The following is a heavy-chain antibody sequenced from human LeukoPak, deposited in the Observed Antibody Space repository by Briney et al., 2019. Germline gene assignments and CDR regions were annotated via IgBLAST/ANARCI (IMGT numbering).Heavy chain of an antibody. CDR3: ARRYCSGADCYGGDSYYYMDV. CDR1: GGSFSGYY. V-gene: IGHV4-39*01. D-gene: IGHD2-2*01. CDR2: LYYSGRT. J-gene: IGHJ6*03. Sequence: SETLSLTCAVYGGSFSGYYWGWIRQPPGKGLEWIGSLYYSGRTYYNPSLKSRVTISIDTSKNQFSLRLTSVTAADTAVYYCARRYCSGADCYGGDSYYYMDVWGKGTTVTISS.